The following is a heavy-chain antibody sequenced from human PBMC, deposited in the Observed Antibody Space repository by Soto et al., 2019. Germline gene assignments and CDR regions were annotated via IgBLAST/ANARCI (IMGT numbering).Heavy chain of an antibody. Sequence: VQLVESGGGVVQPGRSLGLSCAASGFTFSDYAMHWVRQAPGKGLEWVAVVSHDGRNTHYADSVKGGFTISRDSSKNTVPQTMTRLIAQHTAAYYCAKCGRQWLVTSDFNYWGQGALVTVSS. CDR3: AKCGRQWLVTSDFNY. J-gene: IGHJ4*02. V-gene: IGHV3-30*18. CDR2: VSHDGRNT. CDR1: GFTFSDYA. D-gene: IGHD6-19*01.